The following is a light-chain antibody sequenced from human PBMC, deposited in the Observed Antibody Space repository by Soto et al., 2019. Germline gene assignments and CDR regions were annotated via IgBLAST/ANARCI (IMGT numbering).Light chain of an antibody. CDR1: QYIGSA. CDR2: DAS. V-gene: IGKV3-15*01. CDR3: QQYYSYPRT. J-gene: IGKJ3*01. Sequence: EIVLTQSPATLSVSPGDRATLSCRASQYIGSAVAWYHQRSGQAPRLLIFDASIRVPTTPARFSGSGSGTDFTLTISCLQSEDFATYYCQQYYSYPRTFGPGTKVDIK.